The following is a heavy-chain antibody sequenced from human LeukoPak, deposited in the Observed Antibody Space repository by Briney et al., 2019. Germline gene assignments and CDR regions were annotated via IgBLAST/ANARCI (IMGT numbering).Heavy chain of an antibody. J-gene: IGHJ5*02. CDR3: APDPYYYDSSGLSKRFDP. Sequence: ASVKISCKVSGYTFTDYYMHWVQQAPGKGLEWMGLVDPEDGETIYAEKFQGRVTITADTSTDTAYMELSSLRSEDTAVHYCAPDPYYYDSSGLSKRFDPWGQGTLVTVSS. CDR1: GYTFTDYY. V-gene: IGHV1-69-2*01. CDR2: VDPEDGET. D-gene: IGHD3-22*01.